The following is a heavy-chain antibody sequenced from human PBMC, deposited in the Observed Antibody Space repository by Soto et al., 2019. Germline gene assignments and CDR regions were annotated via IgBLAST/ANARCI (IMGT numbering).Heavy chain of an antibody. V-gene: IGHV3-11*01. D-gene: IGHD3-16*02. J-gene: IGHJ4*02. CDR3: ARDLPTYDYIWGSYRSGSALDY. CDR1: GFTFSDYY. Sequence: GGSLRLSCAASGFTFSDYYMSWIRQAPGKGLEWVSYISSSGSTIYYADSVKGRFTISRDNAKNSLYLQMNSLRAEDTAVYYCARDLPTYDYIWGSYRSGSALDYWGQGTLVTVS. CDR2: ISSSGSTI.